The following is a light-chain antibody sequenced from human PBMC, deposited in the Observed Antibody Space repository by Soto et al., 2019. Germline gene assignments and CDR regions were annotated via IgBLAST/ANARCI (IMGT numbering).Light chain of an antibody. J-gene: IGKJ3*01. CDR1: QTLSINS. V-gene: IGKV3-20*01. CDR3: QQYDGAPLT. Sequence: EIVLTQSPDTLSLSPGERATLFCRASQTLSINSLAWYQQKPGQAPRLLIYAASTRDTGIPDRFNGSGSGTDFALTINRLAPEDFAVYYGQQYDGAPLTFGPWTKVYGK. CDR2: AAS.